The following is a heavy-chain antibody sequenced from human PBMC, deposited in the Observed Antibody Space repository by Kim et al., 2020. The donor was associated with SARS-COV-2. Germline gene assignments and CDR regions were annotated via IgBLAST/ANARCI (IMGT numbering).Heavy chain of an antibody. Sequence: GGSLRLSCAASGFTFSSYGMHWVRQAPGKGLEWVAVIWYDGSNKYYADSVKGRFTISRDNSKNTLYLQMNSLRAEDTAVYYCAKDRSIRYLDGGMDVWGQGTTVTVSS. V-gene: IGHV3-33*06. D-gene: IGHD3-9*01. J-gene: IGHJ6*02. CDR1: GFTFSSYG. CDR2: IWYDGSNK. CDR3: AKDRSIRYLDGGMDV.